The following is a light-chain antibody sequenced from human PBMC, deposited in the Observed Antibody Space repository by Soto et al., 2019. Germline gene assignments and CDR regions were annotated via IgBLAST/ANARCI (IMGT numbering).Light chain of an antibody. V-gene: IGKV1-5*01. CDR1: QSISSW. CDR3: QQLNSYPPLT. J-gene: IGKJ4*01. Sequence: DIQMTQSPSTLSASVGDRVTITCRASQSISSWLAWYQQKPGKAPKLLIYAASTLQSGVPSRFSGSGSGTEFTLTISSLQPEDFATYYCQQLNSYPPLTFGGGTKVEIK. CDR2: AAS.